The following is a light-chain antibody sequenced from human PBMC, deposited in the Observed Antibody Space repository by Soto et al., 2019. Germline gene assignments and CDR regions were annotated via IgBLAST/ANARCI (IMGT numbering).Light chain of an antibody. CDR3: QQYNTYPLT. V-gene: IGKV1-5*03. CDR2: KAS. J-gene: IGKJ4*01. CDR1: QSITTW. Sequence: DIQMTQSPSTLSASVGERVTITCRASQSITTWLAWYQQKPGKAPKLLIYKASSLEGGVPSRFGGSGSGTEFNITISSLQPDDFATYYCQQYNTYPLTFGGGTTVEIK.